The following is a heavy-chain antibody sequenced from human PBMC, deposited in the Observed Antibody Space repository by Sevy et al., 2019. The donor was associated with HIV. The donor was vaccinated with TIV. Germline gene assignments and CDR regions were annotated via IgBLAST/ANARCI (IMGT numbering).Heavy chain of an antibody. CDR3: AKALGYCSGGSCHRGRVRNYYYGMDV. J-gene: IGHJ6*02. V-gene: IGHV3-23*01. D-gene: IGHD2-15*01. CDR1: GFTFISYA. Sequence: GGSLRLSCAASGFTFISYAMSWVRQAPGKGLEWVSSISPSGGSTYYADSVKGRFTISRDNSKNTLYLQMNSLRAEDTAVYYCAKALGYCSGGSCHRGRVRNYYYGMDVWGQGTTVTVSS. CDR2: ISPSGGST.